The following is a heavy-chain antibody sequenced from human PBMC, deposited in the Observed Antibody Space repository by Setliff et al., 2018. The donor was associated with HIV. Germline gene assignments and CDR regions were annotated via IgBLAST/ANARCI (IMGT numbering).Heavy chain of an antibody. J-gene: IGHJ4*02. Sequence: ASETLSLTCTVSGDSISSYFWSWIRQSPGKGLEWIGFRSTTGSTNYNPSLRSRVTISVDTSKNQFSLRLTSVTAADTAVYYCARLIHTGLLYFDFWGLGTLVTVSS. CDR3: ARLIHTGLLYFDF. D-gene: IGHD2-8*02. CDR2: RSTTGST. CDR1: GDSISSYF. V-gene: IGHV4-4*09.